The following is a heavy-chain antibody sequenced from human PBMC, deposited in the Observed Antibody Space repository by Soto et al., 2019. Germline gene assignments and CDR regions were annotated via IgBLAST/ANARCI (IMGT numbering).Heavy chain of an antibody. Sequence: GGSLRLSCAASGFTFSSYSMNWVRQAPGKGLEWVSAISGSGGSTYYADSVKGRFTISRDNSKNTLYLQMNSLRAEDTAVYYCAKVGGYDFWSGYYQDYYYYMDVWGKGTTVTVSS. CDR3: AKVGGYDFWSGYYQDYYYYMDV. D-gene: IGHD3-3*01. J-gene: IGHJ6*03. CDR1: GFTFSSYS. CDR2: ISGSGGST. V-gene: IGHV3-23*01.